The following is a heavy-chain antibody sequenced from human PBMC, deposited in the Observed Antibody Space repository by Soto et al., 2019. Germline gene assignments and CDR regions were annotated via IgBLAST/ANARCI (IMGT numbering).Heavy chain of an antibody. CDR3: AKMSKVNYGSDFDY. CDR2: ISGSGGST. D-gene: IGHD3-10*01. CDR1: GFTFSSYA. Sequence: PGGSLRLSCAFSGFTFSSYAMSWVRQAPGKGLEWVSAISGSGGSTYYADSVKGRFTISRDNSKNTLYLQMNSLRAEDTAVYYCAKMSKVNYGSDFDYWGQGTLVTVSS. V-gene: IGHV3-23*01. J-gene: IGHJ4*02.